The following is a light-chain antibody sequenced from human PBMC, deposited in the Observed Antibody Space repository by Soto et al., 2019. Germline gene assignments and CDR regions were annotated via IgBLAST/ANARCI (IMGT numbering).Light chain of an antibody. V-gene: IGKV2-30*01. Sequence: GGMTQSPLSLPVTLGQPASISCRSRQSLVYSDGNTYLNWFQQRPGQSPRRLIYKVSNRDSGVPDRFSGSGSGTDFTLKISRVEAEDVGVYYCMQGTHWPPITFGQGTRLEIK. J-gene: IGKJ5*01. CDR3: MQGTHWPPIT. CDR1: QSLVYSDGNTY. CDR2: KVS.